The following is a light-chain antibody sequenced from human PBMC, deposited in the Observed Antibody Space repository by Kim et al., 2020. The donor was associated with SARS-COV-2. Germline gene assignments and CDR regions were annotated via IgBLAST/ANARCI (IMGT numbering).Light chain of an antibody. CDR3: HQYNNWPRT. V-gene: IGKV3-15*01. CDR2: GAS. Sequence: EVVMTQSPVSLSVSPGERATLSCRASQSIRTNLAWYQHKRGQAPRLLIYGASTRPTDIPARFSGSGSGTEFTLTISSLQSEDVAVYYCHQYNNWPRTFGQETKLEI. CDR1: QSIRTN. J-gene: IGKJ2*01.